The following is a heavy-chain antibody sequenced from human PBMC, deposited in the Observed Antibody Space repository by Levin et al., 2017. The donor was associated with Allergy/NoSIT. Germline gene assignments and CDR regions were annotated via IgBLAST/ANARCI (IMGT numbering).Heavy chain of an antibody. CDR3: AKARGTYHFDS. CDR1: GFTFNMYA. CDR2: ISETGYNT. J-gene: IGHJ4*02. Sequence: GGSLRLSCAASGFTFNMYAMTWVRQAPGKGLEWVSSISETGYNTYYADSVKGRFTISRDNSRNTLCLQMNSLRAEDTAVYYCAKARGTYHFDSWGQGTPVTVSS. D-gene: IGHD1-1*01. V-gene: IGHV3-23*01.